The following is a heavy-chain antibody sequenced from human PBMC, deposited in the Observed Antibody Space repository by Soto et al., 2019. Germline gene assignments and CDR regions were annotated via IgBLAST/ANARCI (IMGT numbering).Heavy chain of an antibody. D-gene: IGHD1-1*01. CDR2: IIPIFDKT. CDR3: ARVGFWYNWNVTPLRWFDP. Sequence: SVKVSCKTSGGTFSSYAISWVRQAPGQGLEWMGGIIPIFDKTNYAQKLQGRVTMTTDKSTSTAYMELRSLSSDDTAVYYCARVGFWYNWNVTPLRWFDPWGQGTLVTVSS. V-gene: IGHV1-69*05. J-gene: IGHJ5*02. CDR1: GGTFSSYA.